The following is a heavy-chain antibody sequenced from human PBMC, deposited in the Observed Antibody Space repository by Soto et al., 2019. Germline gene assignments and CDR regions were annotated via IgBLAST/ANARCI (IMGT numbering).Heavy chain of an antibody. J-gene: IGHJ4*02. D-gene: IGHD3-10*01. Sequence: EVQLLESGGGLVQPGGSLRLSCAASGFTFSSYSMNWVRQAPGKGLEWVASVGGGGENTFYADSVKGRFTIPRDDSQNTLYLQMNSLRAEDTAVYFCAKRDSGSGRSPPLINCWGQGTLVTVSS. CDR1: GFTFSSYS. CDR3: AKRDSGSGRSPPLINC. CDR2: VGGGGENT. V-gene: IGHV3-23*01.